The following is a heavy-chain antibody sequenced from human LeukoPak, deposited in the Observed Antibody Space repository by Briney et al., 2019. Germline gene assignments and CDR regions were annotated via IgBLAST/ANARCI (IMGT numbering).Heavy chain of an antibody. CDR1: GYTFTGYY. D-gene: IGHD1-26*01. CDR3: ARPGERYYYYYGMDV. Sequence: GASVKVSCKASGYTFTGYYMHWVRQAPGQGLEWMGRIIPILGIANYAQKFQGRVTITADKSTSTAYMEVSSLRSEDTAVSYCARPGERYYYYYGMDVWGHGTTVTASS. CDR2: IIPILGIA. V-gene: IGHV1-69*02. J-gene: IGHJ6*02.